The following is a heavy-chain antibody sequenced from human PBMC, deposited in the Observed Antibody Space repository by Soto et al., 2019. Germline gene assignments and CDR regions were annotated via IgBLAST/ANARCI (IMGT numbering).Heavy chain of an antibody. D-gene: IGHD6-13*01. CDR1: GFTFSSYA. CDR3: AYSSTPFDY. V-gene: IGHV3-23*01. J-gene: IGHJ4*02. Sequence: EVQLLESGGGLVQPGGSLRLSCAASGFTFSSYAMSWVRQAPGKGLEWVPATSGSGGSTYYADSVKGRFTIPRDNSKNTLYLQMNSLRAEDTAVYYCAYSSTPFDYWGQGTLVTVSS. CDR2: TSGSGGST.